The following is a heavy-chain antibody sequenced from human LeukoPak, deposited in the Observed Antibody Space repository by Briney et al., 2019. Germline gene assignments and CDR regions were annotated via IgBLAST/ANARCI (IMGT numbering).Heavy chain of an antibody. J-gene: IGHJ4*02. Sequence: PSETLSLTCTVSGGSISSYYWSWIRQPPGKGLEWIGYIYYSGSTNYDPSLKSRVTISLDTSNNQFSLKLRSVTAADTAVYYCARERSGHSYFDYWSQGTLVTVSS. V-gene: IGHV4-59*12. CDR2: IYYSGST. CDR3: ARERSGHSYFDY. CDR1: GGSISSYY. D-gene: IGHD5-18*01.